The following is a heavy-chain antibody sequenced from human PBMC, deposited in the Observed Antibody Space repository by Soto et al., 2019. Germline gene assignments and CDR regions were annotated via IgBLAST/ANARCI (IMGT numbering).Heavy chain of an antibody. J-gene: IGHJ4*02. CDR2: IVGSGSST. V-gene: IGHV3-23*01. Sequence: GGSLRLSCAASGFTFSSYAMSWVRQAPGKGLEWVSVIVGSGSSTYSAESLKGRFTISRDNSKNTLYLQMNSLRAEDTAVYYCAKDLWEWSSGWYYDFWGQGTQVTV. D-gene: IGHD6-19*01. CDR3: AKDLWEWSSGWYYDF. CDR1: GFTFSSYA.